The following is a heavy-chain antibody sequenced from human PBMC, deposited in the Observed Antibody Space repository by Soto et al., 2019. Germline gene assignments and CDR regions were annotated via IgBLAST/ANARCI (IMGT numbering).Heavy chain of an antibody. V-gene: IGHV5-51*01. CDR3: ARDVFLTRIGFYIDH. J-gene: IGHJ4*02. CDR2: VYPVDSDA. Sequence: AGESLKISCRSDGYTFTSYWVGWVRQKPGKGLEWMGIVYPVDSDARYSPSSQGRVTISSDKSVSTTYLQWSSLRASDSAMYYCARDVFLTRIGFYIDHWGQGTLVTVSS. CDR1: GYTFTSYW.